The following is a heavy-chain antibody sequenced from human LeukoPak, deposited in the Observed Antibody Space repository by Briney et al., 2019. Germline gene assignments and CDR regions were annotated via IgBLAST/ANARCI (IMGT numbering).Heavy chain of an antibody. CDR1: GGSISSYY. Sequence: SETLSLACTVSGGSISSYYWSWIRQPAGKGLEWIGRIYTSGSTNYNPSLKSRVTISVDTSKNQFSLKLSSVTAADTAVYYCARDHGYYDSSGYYEEAYFDYWGQGTLVTVSS. CDR3: ARDHGYYDSSGYYEEAYFDY. D-gene: IGHD3-22*01. CDR2: IYTSGST. J-gene: IGHJ4*02. V-gene: IGHV4-4*07.